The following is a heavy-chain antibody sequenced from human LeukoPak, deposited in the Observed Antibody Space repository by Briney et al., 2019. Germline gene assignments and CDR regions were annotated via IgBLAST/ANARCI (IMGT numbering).Heavy chain of an antibody. V-gene: IGHV4-34*01. CDR3: ARRLIVGATRGAFDI. CDR2: INHSGST. J-gene: IGHJ3*02. Sequence: SETLSLTCAVYGGSFSGYYWSWIRQPPGKGLEWIGEINHSGSTNYNPSLKSRVTISVDTSKNQFSLKLSSVTAADTAVYYCARRLIVGATRGAFDIWGQGTMVTVSS. CDR1: GGSFSGYY. D-gene: IGHD1-26*01.